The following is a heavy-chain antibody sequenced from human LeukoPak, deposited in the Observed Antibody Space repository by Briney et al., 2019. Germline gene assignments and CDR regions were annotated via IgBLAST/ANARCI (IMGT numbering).Heavy chain of an antibody. CDR1: GYTFTSYG. CDR2: ISVYNGNT. CDR3: ARPLGPIAAAGTETLDY. J-gene: IGHJ4*02. V-gene: IGHV1-18*01. Sequence: ASVKVSCKASGYTFTSYGLNWVRQAPGQGLEWMGWISVYNGNTNYVQKLQGRVTMTRDTSTSTVYMELSSLRSEDTAVYYCARPLGPIAAAGTETLDYWGQGTLVTVSS. D-gene: IGHD6-13*01.